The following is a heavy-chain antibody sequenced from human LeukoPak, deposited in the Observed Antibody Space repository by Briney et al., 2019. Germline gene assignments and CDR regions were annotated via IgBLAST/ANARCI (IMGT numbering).Heavy chain of an antibody. CDR3: ARFIENDSSGNPDTFDM. J-gene: IGHJ3*02. D-gene: IGHD3-22*01. CDR1: GGSINSHY. V-gene: IGHV4-59*11. CDR2: VSYNGRT. Sequence: PSETLSLTCTVSGGSINSHYWSWIRQPPGKGLEWIGFVSYNGRTKYSPSLQSRVTISVDRSENNFSLKLTSVTAADTAVYYCARFIENDSSGNPDTFDMWGKGRVVTV.